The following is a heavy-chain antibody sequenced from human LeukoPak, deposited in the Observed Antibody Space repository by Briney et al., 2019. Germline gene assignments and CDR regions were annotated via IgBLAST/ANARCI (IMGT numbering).Heavy chain of an antibody. CDR1: GGTFSSYA. CDR2: IIPILGIA. V-gene: IGHV1-69*04. D-gene: IGHD3-3*01. CDR3: ARVLEWLSARYYDMDV. J-gene: IGHJ6*02. Sequence: SVKVSCKASGGTFSSYAISWVRQAPGQGLEWMGRIIPILGIANYAQKFQGRVTITADKSTSTAYMELSSLRSEDTAVYYCARVLEWLSARYYDMDVWGQGTTVTVSS.